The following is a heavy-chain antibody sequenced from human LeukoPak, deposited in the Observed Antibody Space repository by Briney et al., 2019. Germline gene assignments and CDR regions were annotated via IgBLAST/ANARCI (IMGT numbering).Heavy chain of an antibody. Sequence: GASVKVSCKASGGTFSSYAISWVRQAPGQGLEWMGGIIPIFGTANYAQKFQGRVTITTDESTSTAYMELSSLRSEDTAVYYCAKSKLPTGSYYYYMDVWGKGTTVTVSS. V-gene: IGHV1-69*05. CDR2: IIPIFGTA. CDR1: GGTFSSYA. CDR3: AKSKLPTGSYYYYMDV. D-gene: IGHD2-15*01. J-gene: IGHJ6*03.